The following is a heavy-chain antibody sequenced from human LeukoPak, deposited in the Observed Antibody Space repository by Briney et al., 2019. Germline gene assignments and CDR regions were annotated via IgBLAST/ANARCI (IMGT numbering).Heavy chain of an antibody. J-gene: IGHJ6*03. D-gene: IGHD3-9*01. V-gene: IGHV1-2*02. CDR3: ARDQGYDILTGYYIHYYYYMDV. Sequence: SVKVSCKASGYTFTGYYMHWDRPPPGHGLEWMGSINPNSGGTNYAQKLQGRVTMTRDTSISTAYMELSRLRSDHTAVYYCARDQGYDILTGYYIHYYYYMDVWGKGTTVTVSS. CDR1: GYTFTGYY. CDR2: INPNSGGT.